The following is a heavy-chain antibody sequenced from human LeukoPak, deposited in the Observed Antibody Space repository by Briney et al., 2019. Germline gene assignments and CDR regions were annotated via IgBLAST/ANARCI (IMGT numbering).Heavy chain of an antibody. V-gene: IGHV3-23*01. CDR2: ISGSGGST. CDR1: GFTFNTYA. D-gene: IGHD3-9*01. CDR3: AKDLGDILTGYRPEY. Sequence: GGSLRLSCAASGFTFNTYAMSWVRQAPGKGLEWVSAISGSGGSTYYADSVKGRFTISRDNSKHTLYLQMNSLRAEDTALYYCAKDLGDILTGYRPEYWGQGTLVTVSS. J-gene: IGHJ4*02.